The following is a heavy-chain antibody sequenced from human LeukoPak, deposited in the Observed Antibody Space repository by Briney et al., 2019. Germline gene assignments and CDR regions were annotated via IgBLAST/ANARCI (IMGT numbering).Heavy chain of an antibody. D-gene: IGHD1-26*01. V-gene: IGHV4-59*01. CDR2: IYYIGST. CDR3: ARGGIVGSRTNWFNP. CDR1: GGSIRSYY. Sequence: SETLSLTCTVSGGSIRSYYWSWIRQPPGKGLECIGYIYYIGSTNYNPSLKSRVTISLDTSKSQFSLKLTSVTPADTAVYYCARGGIVGSRTNWFNPWGQGILVTVSS. J-gene: IGHJ5*02.